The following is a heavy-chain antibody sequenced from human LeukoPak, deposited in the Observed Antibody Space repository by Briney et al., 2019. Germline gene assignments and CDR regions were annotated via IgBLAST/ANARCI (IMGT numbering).Heavy chain of an antibody. Sequence: GGSLRLSCAASGFTFSSYAMHWVRQAPGKGLEWVAVISYDGSNKYYADSVKGRFTISRDNSKNTLYLQMNSLRVEDTAVYYCAREGVPYYDFWSGYRFDYWGQGTLVTVSS. CDR2: ISYDGSNK. J-gene: IGHJ4*02. V-gene: IGHV3-30-3*01. CDR1: GFTFSSYA. CDR3: AREGVPYYDFWSGYRFDY. D-gene: IGHD3-3*01.